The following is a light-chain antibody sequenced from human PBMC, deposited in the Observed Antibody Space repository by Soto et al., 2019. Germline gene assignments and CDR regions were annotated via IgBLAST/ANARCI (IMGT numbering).Light chain of an antibody. Sequence: QSVLTQPPSVSGAPGQMVTISCTGSSSDIGAGYDVRWYQQLPGTAPKLLIYGNNNRPSGVPDRFSGSKSGTSASLAITGLQAEDEADYYCQSFDTSMTGCYVFGTGTKVT. V-gene: IGLV1-40*01. J-gene: IGLJ1*01. CDR1: SSDIGAGYD. CDR2: GNN. CDR3: QSFDTSMTGCYV.